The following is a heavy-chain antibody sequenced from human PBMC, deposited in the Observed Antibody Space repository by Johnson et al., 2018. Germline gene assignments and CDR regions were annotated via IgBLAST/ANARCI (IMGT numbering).Heavy chain of an antibody. V-gene: IGHV4-34*01. CDR3: ASGSPLYDLLTAYYPAH. J-gene: IGHJ4*02. CDR1: GGSFSTYY. CDR2: INHSGST. D-gene: IGHD3-9*01. Sequence: QVQLQQWGAGLLTPSETLSLTCAVYGGSFSTYYWTWIRQPPGKGLEWIGEINHSGSTNYNPSLKSRITISVDTSKNQFSLKLNSVTAADTAVYYCASGSPLYDLLTAYYPAHWGQGTLVTVSS.